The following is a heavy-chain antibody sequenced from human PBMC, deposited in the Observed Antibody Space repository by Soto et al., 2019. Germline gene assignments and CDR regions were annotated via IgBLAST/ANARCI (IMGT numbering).Heavy chain of an antibody. CDR1: GDYISNSRW. J-gene: IGHJ3*01. Sequence: QVQLQESGPGLVKPSGTLSLTCDVSGDYISNSRWWTWVRQPPGKGLEWIGDIFHSGDTNYNPSLKSRVFISVDTSQHQFSLTLSSVTAADTAVYYCAYSTGWYRHDVWGQGTLVTVSS. V-gene: IGHV4-4*02. CDR3: AYSTGWYRHDV. D-gene: IGHD6-19*01. CDR2: IFHSGDT.